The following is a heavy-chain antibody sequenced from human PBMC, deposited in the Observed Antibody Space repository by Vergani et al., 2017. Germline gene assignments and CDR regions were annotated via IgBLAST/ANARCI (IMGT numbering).Heavy chain of an antibody. CDR2: FYYSGST. J-gene: IGHJ6*02. CDR1: GGSISSYY. Sequence: QVQLQESGPGLVKPSETLSLTCTVSGGSISSYYWSWIRQPPGKGLEWIGCFYYSGSTNYNPSLKSRVTISVDTSKNQFSLKLSSVTAADTAVYYCARHAPQRYFYYGMDVWGQGTTVTVSS. D-gene: IGHD2-2*01. V-gene: IGHV4-59*08. CDR3: ARHAPQRYFYYGMDV.